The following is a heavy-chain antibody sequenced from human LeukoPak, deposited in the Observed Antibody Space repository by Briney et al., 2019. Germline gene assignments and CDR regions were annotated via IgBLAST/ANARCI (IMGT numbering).Heavy chain of an antibody. Sequence: ASVKVSCKASGYTFTSYAMHWVRQAPGQRVEWMGWINAGNGNTKYSQEFQGRVTITRDTSASTAYMELSSLRSEDMAVYYCAREYGVAAAFGAFDIWGQGTMVTVSS. D-gene: IGHD6-13*01. V-gene: IGHV1-3*03. J-gene: IGHJ3*02. CDR3: AREYGVAAAFGAFDI. CDR1: GYTFTSYA. CDR2: INAGNGNT.